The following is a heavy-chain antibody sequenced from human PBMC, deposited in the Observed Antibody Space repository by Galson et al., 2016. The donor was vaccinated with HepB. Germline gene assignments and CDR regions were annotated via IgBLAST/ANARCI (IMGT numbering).Heavy chain of an antibody. CDR1: GISVTTFEVS. V-gene: IGHV2-5*02. J-gene: IGHJ4*02. CDR3: AHRGRTRYFDT. CDR2: IYWDDED. Sequence: PALVKPTQTLTLTCSVSGISVTTFEVSVGWIRQSPGKAPEWLAIIYWDDEDRYSPSLKSRLTITRDTSKNQVVLTMINMDPEDTATYYCAHRGRTRYFDTWGQGTLVTVSS. D-gene: IGHD3/OR15-3a*01.